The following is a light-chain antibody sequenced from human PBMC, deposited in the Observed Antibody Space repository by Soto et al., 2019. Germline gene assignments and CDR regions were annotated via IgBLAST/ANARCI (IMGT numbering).Light chain of an antibody. CDR3: QQYGSSPIT. CDR1: QSVSAY. CDR2: DAS. V-gene: IGKV3-20*01. Sequence: EIVLTQSPVTLSLSPGERATLSCRASQSVSAYLAWFQQKAGQPPRLLIYDASDRASGVPPRFSGSGSGTDFSLTISRLEPEDFAVYYCQQYGSSPITFGQGTRLEIK. J-gene: IGKJ5*01.